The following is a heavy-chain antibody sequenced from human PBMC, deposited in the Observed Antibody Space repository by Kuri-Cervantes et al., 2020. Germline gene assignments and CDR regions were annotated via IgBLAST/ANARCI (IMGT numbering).Heavy chain of an antibody. CDR2: IYYSGSS. J-gene: IGHJ4*02. CDR3: ARHVSPYGRYYFDF. CDR1: GGSISSSSHY. V-gene: IGHV4-39*01. D-gene: IGHD3-16*01. Sequence: GSLRLSCTVSGGSISSSSHYWGWIRQPPGKGLEWIGSIYYSGSSYYNPSLKSRVTISVDTSKNQFSLKLTSLRDTDTAMYYCARHVSPYGRYYFDFWGQGTLVTVSS.